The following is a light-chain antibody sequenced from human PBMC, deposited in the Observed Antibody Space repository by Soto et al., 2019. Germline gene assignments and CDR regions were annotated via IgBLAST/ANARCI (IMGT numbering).Light chain of an antibody. Sequence: DIQLTQSPSFLSASVGDRVTITCRASQGISNYLAWYQQIPGKAPNLLIFTASTSQSGVPARFSASGSGTEFTLTISGLQPEDFATYYCQPLNSRLSLTSGQGTRLEIK. CDR3: QPLNSRLSLT. V-gene: IGKV1-9*01. CDR2: TAS. J-gene: IGKJ5*01. CDR1: QGISNY.